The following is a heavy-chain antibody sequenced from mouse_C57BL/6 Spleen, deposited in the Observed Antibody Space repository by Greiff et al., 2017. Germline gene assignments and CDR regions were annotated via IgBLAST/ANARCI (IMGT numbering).Heavy chain of an antibody. CDR3: AALYYYGSSYCYFDV. J-gene: IGHJ1*03. CDR1: GYTFTDHT. V-gene: IGHV1-78*01. D-gene: IGHD1-1*01. Sequence: VQVVESDAELVKPGASVKISCKVSGYTFTDHTIPWMKQRPEQGLEWIGYIYPSYCSTKYNEKFKGMATLTADKSSSTAYMQLNSLTSEDSAVYFCAALYYYGSSYCYFDVWGTGTTVTVSS. CDR2: IYPSYCST.